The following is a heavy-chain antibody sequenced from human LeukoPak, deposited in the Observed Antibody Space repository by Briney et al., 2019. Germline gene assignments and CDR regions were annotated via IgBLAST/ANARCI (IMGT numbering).Heavy chain of an antibody. CDR1: GFTFSGSA. Sequence: QAGGSLRLSCAASGFTFSGSAMYWVRQASGKGLEWVGRIRSKVNSYATAYGASVKGRFTISRDDSTNTAYLQMNSLETEDTAVYYCARRDDTGDYCDYWGQGTLVTVSS. CDR3: ARRDDTGDYCDY. V-gene: IGHV3-73*01. J-gene: IGHJ4*02. CDR2: IRSKVNSYAT. D-gene: IGHD2-8*02.